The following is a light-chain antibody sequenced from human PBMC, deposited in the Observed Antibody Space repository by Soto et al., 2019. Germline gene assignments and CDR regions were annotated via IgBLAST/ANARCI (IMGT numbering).Light chain of an antibody. CDR2: GAS. Sequence: EMVMTQSPATLSVSLGERATLSCRGSLSISTKLVWYQQKPGQAPRLLIYGASTRATGIPARFSGSGSGTEFTLTIISLQSEDFAVYYCQQHDQGWTFGQGTKVEIK. J-gene: IGKJ1*01. V-gene: IGKV3-15*01. CDR3: QQHDQGWT. CDR1: LSISTK.